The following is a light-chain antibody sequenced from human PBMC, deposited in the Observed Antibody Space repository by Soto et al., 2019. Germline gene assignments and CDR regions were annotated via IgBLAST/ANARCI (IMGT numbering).Light chain of an antibody. V-gene: IGLV2-14*01. CDR1: SSDVGGYNY. CDR3: SSYTSSSTSNV. J-gene: IGLJ2*01. Sequence: QSALTQPASVSGSPGQSITISCTGTSSDVGGYNYVSWYQQHPGKAPKLMIYDVSNRPSGVSNRFSGSKSGNTASLTISGLQAEDEADYYCSSYTSSSTSNVFGGGTKLTVL. CDR2: DVS.